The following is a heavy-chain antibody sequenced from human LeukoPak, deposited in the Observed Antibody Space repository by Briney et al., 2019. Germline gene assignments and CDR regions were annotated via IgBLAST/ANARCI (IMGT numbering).Heavy chain of an antibody. D-gene: IGHD4-17*01. V-gene: IGHV5-51*03. Sequence: GESLKISCKASGYIFTTYWIGWVRQMPGKGLEWMAIIYPGDSDTRYSQSFPGQVTISADKSISTAYLQWSSLKASDTAMYYCARGSSVTTIDSWGQGTLVTVSS. CDR2: IYPGDSDT. CDR3: ARGSSVTTIDS. CDR1: GYIFTTYW. J-gene: IGHJ4*02.